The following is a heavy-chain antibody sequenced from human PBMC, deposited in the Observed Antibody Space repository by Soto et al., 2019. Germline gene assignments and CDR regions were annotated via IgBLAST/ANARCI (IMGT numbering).Heavy chain of an antibody. V-gene: IGHV2-5*02. J-gene: IGHJ4*02. CDR1: GFSLSTSGVG. D-gene: IGHD3-10*01. CDR3: APPTSDSGTSYERELDH. Sequence: SGPTLVNPTQTLTLTCTFSGFSLSTSGVGVAWIRQPPGKALEWLALIYWDDAKRYSPSLKTRLTITKDTSKNQVVLIMTNMDPVDTATYYCAPPTSDSGTSYERELDHGGQGTPVTVPS. CDR2: IYWDDAK.